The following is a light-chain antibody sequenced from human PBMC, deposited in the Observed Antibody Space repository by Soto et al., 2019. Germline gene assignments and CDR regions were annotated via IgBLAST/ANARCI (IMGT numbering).Light chain of an antibody. V-gene: IGLV7-43*01. CDR2: NTS. CDR1: TGAVTIGHY. Sequence: QAVVTQEPSLTVSPGGTVTLTCASSTGAVTIGHYPSWFQQKPGQAPRALIDNTSNKHPLTPARFSGSLLGGKAALTLSGVQAEDEAEYYCLLYYAGPWVFGGGTKLIVL. J-gene: IGLJ3*02. CDR3: LLYYAGPWV.